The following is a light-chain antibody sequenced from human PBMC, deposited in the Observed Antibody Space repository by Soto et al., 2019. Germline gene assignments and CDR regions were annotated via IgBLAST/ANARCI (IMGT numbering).Light chain of an antibody. CDR1: QNIRSR. V-gene: IGKV1-5*01. Sequence: DFQMTQSPSTLSASVGDRVTITCRASQNIRSRFAWYQQKPGKAPKLLIYDASSLESGVPQRFSGSGSGTEFTSTINSLQSADFSTYYCQQWHSYCTFGQGTKVE. CDR3: QQWHSYCT. CDR2: DAS. J-gene: IGKJ1*01.